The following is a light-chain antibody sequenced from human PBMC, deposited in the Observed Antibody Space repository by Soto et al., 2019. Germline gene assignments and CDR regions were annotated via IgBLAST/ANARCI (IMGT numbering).Light chain of an antibody. V-gene: IGKV3-11*01. J-gene: IGKJ1*01. CDR2: GAS. Sequence: ERAPLSCRARPRVRSAFAWYPQKPGQAPRLLIYGASTGATGIPARFSGSGSGTEFTTPIRSLEPEDLAVYYCQQSSNWPQSTCGQGTKGDIK. CDR1: PRVRSA. CDR3: QQSSNWPQST.